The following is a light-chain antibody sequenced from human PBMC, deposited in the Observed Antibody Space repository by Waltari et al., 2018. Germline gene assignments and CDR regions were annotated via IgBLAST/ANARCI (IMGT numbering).Light chain of an antibody. Sequence: QSALTQPASVSGSPGQSITISCTGTSSAVGANNFDSWYQQHQGKAPKLMIYDVSNRPSGVSNRFSGSKSGNTASLTISGLQAEDEADYYCSSYTSSSTLWVFGGGTKLTIL. V-gene: IGLV2-14*01. CDR1: SSAVGANNF. J-gene: IGLJ3*02. CDR3: SSYTSSSTLWV. CDR2: DVS.